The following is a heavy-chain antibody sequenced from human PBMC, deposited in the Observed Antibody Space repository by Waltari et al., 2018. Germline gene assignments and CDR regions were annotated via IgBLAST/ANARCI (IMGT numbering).Heavy chain of an antibody. V-gene: IGHV1-2*06. CDR1: GYTCTGYY. CDR2: INPNSGDT. CDR3: ARDLGSDYGNRDY. Sequence: QVHLVQSGAEVKKPGASVKVSGKASGYTCTGYYRQWVRRAPGQGLEWMGRINPNSGDTKYAQKFQGRVTLTRDTSINTAYMELSSLKSDDTAVYYCARDLGSDYGNRDYWGQGTLVTVPS. J-gene: IGHJ4*02. D-gene: IGHD4-17*01.